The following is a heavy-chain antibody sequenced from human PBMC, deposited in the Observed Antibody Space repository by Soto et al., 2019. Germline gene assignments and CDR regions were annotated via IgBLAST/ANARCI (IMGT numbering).Heavy chain of an antibody. Sequence: GSLRLSCAASGFTFSSYAMSWVRQAPGKGLEWVSAISGSGGSTYYADSVKGRFTISRDNSKNTLYLQMNSLRAEDTAVYYCEKSNWEQLVSLYGMDVCGQGNTVTVSS. CDR1: GFTFSSYA. CDR3: EKSNWEQLVSLYGMDV. CDR2: ISGSGGST. V-gene: IGHV3-23*01. J-gene: IGHJ6*02. D-gene: IGHD6-13*01.